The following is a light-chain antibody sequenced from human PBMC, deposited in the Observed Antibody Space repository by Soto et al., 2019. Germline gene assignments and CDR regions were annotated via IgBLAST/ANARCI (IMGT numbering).Light chain of an antibody. CDR2: DAS. Sequence: EIVLTQSPATLSLSPGERATLSCRASQSVSSYFAWYQQKPGQAPRLLIYDASNRATGIPARFSGSGSGTDFTLTISSLEPEDFAFYYCQQRSNWPPITFGQGTRLEIK. CDR1: QSVSSY. J-gene: IGKJ5*01. CDR3: QQRSNWPPIT. V-gene: IGKV3-11*01.